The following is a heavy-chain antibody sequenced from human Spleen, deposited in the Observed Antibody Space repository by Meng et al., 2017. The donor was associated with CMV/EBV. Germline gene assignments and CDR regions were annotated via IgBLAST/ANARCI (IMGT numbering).Heavy chain of an antibody. CDR2: IYWNDDK. Sequence: SGPTLVKPTQTLTLTCTFSGFSLSTSGVGVGWIRQPPGKALEWLALIYWNDDKRYSPSLKSGLTITKDTSKNQVVLTMTNMDPVDTATYYCAHSLGNKQQLDRFYFDYWGQGTLVTVSS. CDR1: GFSLSTSGVG. CDR3: AHSLGNKQQLDRFYFDY. D-gene: IGHD6-13*01. J-gene: IGHJ4*02. V-gene: IGHV2-5*01.